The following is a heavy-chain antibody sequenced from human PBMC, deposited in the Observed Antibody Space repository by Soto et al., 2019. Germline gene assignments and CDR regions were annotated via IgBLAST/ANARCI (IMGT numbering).Heavy chain of an antibody. Sequence: QLQLQESGPGLVKPSETLSLTCNFSGESMSNTAYYWGWIRQTPGKGLEWIGSIFYTGSAYYNSSLNSRVTISVDTSKNQFSLKLLSVAAADTAIYYCARLKSTYSGSYYGAGFFDYWGQGSLVIVSS. V-gene: IGHV4-39*01. D-gene: IGHD1-26*01. J-gene: IGHJ4*02. CDR3: ARLKSTYSGSYYGAGFFDY. CDR2: IFYTGSA. CDR1: GESMSNTAYY.